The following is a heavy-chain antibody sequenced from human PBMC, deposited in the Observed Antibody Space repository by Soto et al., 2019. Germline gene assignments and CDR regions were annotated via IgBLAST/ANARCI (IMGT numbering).Heavy chain of an antibody. CDR2: ISSGSGTT. J-gene: IGHJ6*02. CDR3: AKIGTYLSMDV. V-gene: IGHV3-48*01. D-gene: IGHD3-10*01. Sequence: EVQLVESGGGLVQPGGSLRLSGAVSGFTFSSYSMNWVRQAPGKGLEWVSYISSGSGTTYYADSVKGRFSISRDNANNSLYLQMNSLSVEDTAVYYCAKIGTYLSMDVWGPGNTVTVSS. CDR1: GFTFSSYS.